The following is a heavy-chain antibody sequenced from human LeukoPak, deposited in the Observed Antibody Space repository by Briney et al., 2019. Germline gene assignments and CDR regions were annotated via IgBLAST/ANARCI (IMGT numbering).Heavy chain of an antibody. CDR3: ARAGGGYWFDP. D-gene: IGHD2-15*01. CDR1: GFTFSSYE. Sequence: PGGSLRLSCAVSGFTFSSYEMNWVRQAPGKGLEWVSYISTSGHTTYYADSVKGRFTISRDNAKNSLFLQMNSLRAEETAVYYCARAGGGYWFDPWGQGTLVTVSS. CDR2: ISTSGHTT. V-gene: IGHV3-48*03. J-gene: IGHJ5*02.